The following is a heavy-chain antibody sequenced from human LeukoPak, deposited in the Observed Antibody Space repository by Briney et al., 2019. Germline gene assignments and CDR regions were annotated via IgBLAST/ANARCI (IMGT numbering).Heavy chain of an antibody. V-gene: IGHV4-59*12. Sequence: SETLSLTCTVSGVSISSYYWSWIRQPPGKGLEWIGYIYYSGSTNYNPSLKSRVTISIDTSKNQFSLKLNSVTAADTAVYYCARGLSDVYWGQGTLVTVSS. CDR2: IYYSGST. J-gene: IGHJ4*02. CDR1: GVSISSYY. CDR3: ARGLSDVY.